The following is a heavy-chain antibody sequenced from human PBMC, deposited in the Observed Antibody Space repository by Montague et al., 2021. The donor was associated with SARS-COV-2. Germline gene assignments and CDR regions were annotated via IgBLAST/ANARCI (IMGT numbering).Heavy chain of an antibody. CDR2: VSRTGIT. CDR3: PSGLTVAGTDY. V-gene: IGHV4-4*02. D-gene: IGHD6-19*01. J-gene: IGHJ4*02. Sequence: SETLSLTCALSGDSVSSRKWWAWVRQSPMKGLEWIGEVSRTGITTFNPSLKSRVTISLDVSKNLFSLNLTSVTAADTAIYYCPSGLTVAGTDYWGQGSLVTVSS. CDR1: GDSVSSRKW.